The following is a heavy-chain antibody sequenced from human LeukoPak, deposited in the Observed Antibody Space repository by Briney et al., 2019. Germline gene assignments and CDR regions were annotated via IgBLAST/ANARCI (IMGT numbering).Heavy chain of an antibody. Sequence: SVRVSCKASGGTFSSYAISWVRQAPGQGLEWMGRIIPIFGTANYAQKLQGRVTITTDESTSTAYMELSSLRSEDTAVYYCASSNCGGDCYSGYWGQGTLVTVSS. CDR1: GGTFSSYA. D-gene: IGHD2-21*02. V-gene: IGHV1-69*05. J-gene: IGHJ4*02. CDR2: IIPIFGTA. CDR3: ASSNCGGDCYSGY.